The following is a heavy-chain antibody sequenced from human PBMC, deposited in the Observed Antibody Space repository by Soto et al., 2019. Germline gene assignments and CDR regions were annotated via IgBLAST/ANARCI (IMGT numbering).Heavy chain of an antibody. CDR2: IIPIFGTA. Sequence: QVQLVQSGAEVKKPGSSVKVSCKASGGTFSSYAISWVRQAPGQGLEWMGGIIPIFGTANYAQKFQGRVTIPADESTSTGYMELSSLRSEDTAVYYCASTTMPLYYYHGMDVWGQGTTVTVSS. V-gene: IGHV1-69*12. CDR3: ASTTMPLYYYHGMDV. D-gene: IGHD2-2*01. CDR1: GGTFSSYA. J-gene: IGHJ6*02.